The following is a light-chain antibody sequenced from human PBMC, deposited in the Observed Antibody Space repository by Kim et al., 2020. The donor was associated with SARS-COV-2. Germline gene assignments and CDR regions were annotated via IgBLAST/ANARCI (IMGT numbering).Light chain of an antibody. CDR3: QKCDSAPWK. CDR1: QDISNY. Sequence: DIQMTQSPSSLSASVGDRVTITCRASQDISNYLAWFQLKPGKGPKLLVYAASALQPGVPSRFSGSGSGTDFTLTVTSLQPEDVATYYCQKCDSAPWKCGQGTKVDIK. J-gene: IGKJ1*01. V-gene: IGKV1-27*01. CDR2: AAS.